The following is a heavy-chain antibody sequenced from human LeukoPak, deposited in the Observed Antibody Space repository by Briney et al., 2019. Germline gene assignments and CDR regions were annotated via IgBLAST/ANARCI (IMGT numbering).Heavy chain of an antibody. D-gene: IGHD3-16*01. CDR1: GFTFSTYA. CDR3: ARDRSPQLFGYFDS. Sequence: GGSLRLSCVASGFTFSTYAMHWVRQAPGKGLEWVTLISYDGGDKTYADSVRGRFTVSRDNSKNTLYLQMNSLTTEDTAAYYCARDRSPQLFGYFDSWGQGTLVTVSS. V-gene: IGHV3-30*04. J-gene: IGHJ4*02. CDR2: ISYDGGDK.